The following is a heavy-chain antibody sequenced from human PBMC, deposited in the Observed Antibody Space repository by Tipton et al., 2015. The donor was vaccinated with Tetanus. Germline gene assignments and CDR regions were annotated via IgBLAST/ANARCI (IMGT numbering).Heavy chain of an antibody. D-gene: IGHD3-22*01. V-gene: IGHV1-8*01. CDR2: MDPKTGRA. Sequence: QSGAEVKKPGASVKVSCKASGYAFSSYDLNWVRQATGQGLEWLGYMDPKTGRATYGQKFQGRVTMTTDASLRTAYLELRSLRSDDSAVYYCARGLKFYFDGGPCDYWGPGTLVTVSS. CDR3: ARGLKFYFDGGPCDY. CDR1: GYAFSSYD. J-gene: IGHJ4*02.